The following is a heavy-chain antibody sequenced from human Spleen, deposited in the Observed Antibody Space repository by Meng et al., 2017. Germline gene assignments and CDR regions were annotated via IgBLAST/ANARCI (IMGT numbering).Heavy chain of an antibody. CDR3: ARPRGAAHTAIWGFFDS. D-gene: IGHD5-18*01. V-gene: IGHV5-51*01. J-gene: IGHJ4*02. CDR1: GYSFTSYW. Sequence: KVSCKGSGYSFTSYWIGWVRQMPGKGLEWMGIIYPGDSDTRYSPSFQGQVTISADKSISTAYLQWSSLKASDTAMYYCARPRGAAHTAIWGFFDSWGQGTLVTVSS. CDR2: IYPGDSDT.